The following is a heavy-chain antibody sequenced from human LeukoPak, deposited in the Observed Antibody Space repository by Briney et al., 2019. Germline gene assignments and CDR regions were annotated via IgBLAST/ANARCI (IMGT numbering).Heavy chain of an antibody. Sequence: GASVKVSFKASGYTFNSYVINWVRQATGQGLEWMGWMNPNRGNTGYAQKFQGRVTMPRNTSISTAYMELSSLRSEDTAVYYCARGRRAYDFWSGYYTDFDYWGQGTLVTVSS. J-gene: IGHJ4*02. CDR1: GYTFNSYV. D-gene: IGHD3-3*01. CDR3: ARGRRAYDFWSGYYTDFDY. CDR2: MNPNRGNT. V-gene: IGHV1-8*01.